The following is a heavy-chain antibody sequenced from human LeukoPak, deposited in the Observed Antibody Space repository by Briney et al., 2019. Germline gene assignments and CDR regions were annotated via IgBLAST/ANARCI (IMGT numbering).Heavy chain of an antibody. Sequence: SETLSLTCTVSGGSISSYYWSWIRQPAGKGLDWIGRIYTSGSTNYNPSLKSRVTTSVDTSKNQFSLKLSSVTAADTAVYYCASDYYDSSGYYESWGQGTLVTVSS. CDR2: IYTSGST. CDR1: GGSISSYY. CDR3: ASDYYDSSGYYES. J-gene: IGHJ5*02. D-gene: IGHD3-22*01. V-gene: IGHV4-4*07.